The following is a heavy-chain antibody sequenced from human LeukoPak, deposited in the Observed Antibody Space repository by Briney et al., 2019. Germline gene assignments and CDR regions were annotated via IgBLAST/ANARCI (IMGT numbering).Heavy chain of an antibody. J-gene: IGHJ5*02. Sequence: GGSLRLSCAASGFTVSSNYMSWVRQAPGKGLEWVSVTYSGGRTYYADSVKGRFTISRDNSKNMLYLQVNSLRVEDTAVYYCARDSSGWYAGWFDPWGQGTLVIVSS. V-gene: IGHV3-66*01. D-gene: IGHD6-19*01. CDR1: GFTVSSNY. CDR2: TYSGGRT. CDR3: ARDSSGWYAGWFDP.